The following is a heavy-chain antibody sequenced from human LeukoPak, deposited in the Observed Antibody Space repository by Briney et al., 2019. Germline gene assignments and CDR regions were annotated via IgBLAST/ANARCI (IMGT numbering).Heavy chain of an antibody. CDR1: GGSISSSSDY. V-gene: IGHV4-39*07. Sequence: SETLSLTCTVSGGSISSSSDYWGWIRQPPGKGLEWIGSIYYSGSTYYNPSLKSRVTISVDTSKNQFSLKLSSVTAADTAVYYCARAVGGDGSGSLWGPGTLVTVSS. CDR3: ARAVGGDGSGSL. CDR2: IYYSGST. D-gene: IGHD3-10*01. J-gene: IGHJ4*02.